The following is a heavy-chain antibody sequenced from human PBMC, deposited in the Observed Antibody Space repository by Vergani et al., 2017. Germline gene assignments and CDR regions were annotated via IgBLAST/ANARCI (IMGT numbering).Heavy chain of an antibody. CDR2: IYYSGST. V-gene: IGHV4-39*01. CDR1: GGSISSGSYY. CDR3: ARQSARWGRAAAGTRPSHNWFDP. J-gene: IGHJ5*02. D-gene: IGHD6-13*01. Sequence: QVQLQESGPGLVKPSQTLSLTCTVSGGSISSGSYYWSWIRQPAGKGLEWIGSIYYSGSTYYNPSLKSRVTISVDTSKNQFSLKLSSVTAADTAVYYCARQSARWGRAAAGTRPSHNWFDPWGQGTLVTVSS.